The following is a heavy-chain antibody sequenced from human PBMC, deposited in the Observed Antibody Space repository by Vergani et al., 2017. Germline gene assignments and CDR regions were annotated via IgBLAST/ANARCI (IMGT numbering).Heavy chain of an antibody. V-gene: IGHV1-69*04. D-gene: IGHD3-3*01. CDR2: IIPILGIA. Sequence: QVQLVQSGAEVKKPGSSVKVSCKASGGTFSSYAISWVRQAPGQGPEWMGRIIPILGIANYAQKFQGRVTITADKSTSTADMELSSLRSKDTAVYYCARDXYYDFWGGYPPSRYYYYGMDVWGQGTTVTVSS. CDR1: GGTFSSYA. J-gene: IGHJ6*02. CDR3: ARDXYYDFWGGYPPSRYYYYGMDV.